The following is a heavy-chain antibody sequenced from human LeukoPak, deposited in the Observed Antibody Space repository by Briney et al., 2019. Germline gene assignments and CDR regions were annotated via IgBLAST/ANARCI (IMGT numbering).Heavy chain of an antibody. Sequence: AASVKVSCKASGYTFTGYYMHWVRQAPGQGLEWMGWINPNSGGTNYAQKFQGRVTMTRDTSISTAYMELSRLRSDDTAVYYCARDPSYGYQLLYYFDYWGQGTLVTVSS. CDR1: GYTFTGYY. J-gene: IGHJ4*02. V-gene: IGHV1-2*02. CDR2: INPNSGGT. CDR3: ARDPSYGYQLLYYFDY. D-gene: IGHD2-2*01.